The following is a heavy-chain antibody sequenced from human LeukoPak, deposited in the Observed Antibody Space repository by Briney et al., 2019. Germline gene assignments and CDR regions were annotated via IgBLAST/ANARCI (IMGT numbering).Heavy chain of an antibody. CDR1: GFTFSTYS. V-gene: IGHV3-48*01. CDR3: ASGCSSTSCHTNWFDP. CDR2: ISGSSSTI. D-gene: IGHD2-2*01. J-gene: IGHJ5*02. Sequence: GGSLRLSCAASGFTFSTYSMNWVRQAPGKGLEWVSFISGSSSTIYYADSVKGRFTISRDNAKNSLYLQMNSLRAEDTAVYYCASGCSSTSCHTNWFDPWGQGTLVPVSS.